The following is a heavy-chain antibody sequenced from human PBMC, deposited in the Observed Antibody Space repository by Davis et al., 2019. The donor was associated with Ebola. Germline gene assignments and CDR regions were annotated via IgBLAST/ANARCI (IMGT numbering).Heavy chain of an antibody. V-gene: IGHV4-39*01. Sequence: MPSETLSLTCTVSGGSVSSGYYYWGWIRQPPGKGLEWIGSIYYSGSAHSNPSLKSRVTMSVDTSKNQFSLMLTSVTAADTAVYYCARLGFLGGQFDFWGQGTLVTVSA. CDR2: IYYSGSA. CDR1: GGSVSSGYYY. J-gene: IGHJ4*02. CDR3: ARLGFLGGQFDF. D-gene: IGHD3-16*01.